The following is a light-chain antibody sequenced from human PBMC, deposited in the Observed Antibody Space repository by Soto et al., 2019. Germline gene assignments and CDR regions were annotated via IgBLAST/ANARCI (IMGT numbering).Light chain of an antibody. CDR2: GAS. Sequence: EIVMTQSPATLSVSPGERATLSCRASQSVSSNLARYQQKPGQAPRLLIYGASTRATGLPARFSGSGSGTEFTLTISSLQSEDFAVYYCQQYNNWPPLTFGGGTKVEIK. CDR1: QSVSSN. V-gene: IGKV3-15*01. CDR3: QQYNNWPPLT. J-gene: IGKJ4*01.